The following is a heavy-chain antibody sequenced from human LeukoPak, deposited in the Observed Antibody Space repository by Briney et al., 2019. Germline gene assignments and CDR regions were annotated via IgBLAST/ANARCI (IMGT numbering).Heavy chain of an antibody. CDR1: GASISSGSYY. CDR2: IYTSGST. J-gene: IGHJ5*02. Sequence: PSETLSLTCTVSGASISSGSYYGCWRRQPGGKGVWRIGRIYTSGSTNYNPSLKSRVTISVDTSKTQFPLTLSSVTAADTAVYYCARGYSGWYIRWFDPWGQGTLVTVSS. V-gene: IGHV4-61*02. CDR3: ARGYSGWYIRWFDP. D-gene: IGHD6-19*01.